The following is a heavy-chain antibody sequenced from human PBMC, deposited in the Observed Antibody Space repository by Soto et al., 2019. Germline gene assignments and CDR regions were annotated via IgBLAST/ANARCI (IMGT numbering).Heavy chain of an antibody. J-gene: IGHJ4*02. D-gene: IGHD6-13*01. CDR3: AREGAAAGTVDY. Sequence: QVQLVQSGAEVKKPGSSVKVSCKASGGTFSSYTISWVRQAPGQGLEWMGRIIPILGIANYARKFQGRVTITADKSTSTAYMELSSLTSEDTAVDYCAREGAAAGTVDYWGQGTLVTVS. CDR2: IIPILGIA. CDR1: GGTFSSYT. V-gene: IGHV1-69*08.